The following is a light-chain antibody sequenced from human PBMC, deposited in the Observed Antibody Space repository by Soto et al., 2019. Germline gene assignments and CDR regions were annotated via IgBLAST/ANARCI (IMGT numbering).Light chain of an antibody. CDR3: QQYENLPT. J-gene: IGKJ5*01. V-gene: IGKV1-33*01. CDR2: DAA. CDR1: QNINND. Sequence: DIQMTQSPSSLSASVGDRVTITCQASQNINNDLHWYQQKPGRAPKLLIYDAAILEAGVPSRFRGSGSGTDFTVSISLLQAEDIATYYCQQYENLPTFGQRTRLEIK.